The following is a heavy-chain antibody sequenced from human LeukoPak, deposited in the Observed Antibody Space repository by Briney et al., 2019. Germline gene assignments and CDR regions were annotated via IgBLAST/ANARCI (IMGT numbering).Heavy chain of an antibody. V-gene: IGHV3-30*18. Sequence: GGSLRLSCAASGVTLSPYGMHWVRHAPGKGLEGVAVISYEGGTQHYADSVKGRFIISRDNPRNTLYLQMNILRTEDTAVYYCAKEGTPQVSTWYDLWGQGTQVIVSS. J-gene: IGHJ5*02. CDR1: GVTLSPYG. D-gene: IGHD3-10*01. CDR3: AKEGTPQVSTWYDL. CDR2: ISYEGGTQ.